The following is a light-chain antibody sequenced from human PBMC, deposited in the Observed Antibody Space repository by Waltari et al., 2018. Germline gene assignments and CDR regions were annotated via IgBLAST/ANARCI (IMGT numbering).Light chain of an antibody. CDR2: GAS. V-gene: IGKV3-15*01. CDR1: ESVSSN. CDR3: QQYNNWPRT. Sequence: EIVMTQSPAPLSVSPGERATLSCRASESVSSNLAWFQPKPGQAPRLLISGASTRATGIPARFSGSGSGTEFTLTISSLQSEDFAVYYCQQYNNWPRTFGQGTKVEIK. J-gene: IGKJ1*01.